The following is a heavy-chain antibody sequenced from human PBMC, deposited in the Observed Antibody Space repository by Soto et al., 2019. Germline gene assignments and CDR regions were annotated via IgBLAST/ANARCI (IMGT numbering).Heavy chain of an antibody. Sequence: EVQLLESGGGLVQPGGSLRLSCAASGFTFRSYAMNWVRQAPGKGLEWVSAISGSGGSTYYAASVKGRFTISRDDSKSTLFLQMSSVRAEDTASYYCARESEAAYGGYDSYYSYYMDVWGKGTTVIVSS. CDR1: GFTFRSYA. D-gene: IGHD4-17*01. CDR2: ISGSGGST. CDR3: ARESEAAYGGYDSYYSYYMDV. J-gene: IGHJ6*03. V-gene: IGHV3-23*01.